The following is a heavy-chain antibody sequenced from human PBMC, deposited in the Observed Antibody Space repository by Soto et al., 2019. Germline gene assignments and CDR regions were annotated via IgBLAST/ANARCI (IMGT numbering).Heavy chain of an antibody. V-gene: IGHV3-23*01. Sequence: EVQLLESGGALVPPGGSLRLSCAASGFSFNNYIMNWVRQAPGKGLEWVSGISDTGGSTDYADSVKGRFTISRDNSKNTLCLQMNRLRADDTAMYYWAKAGANSSTWHSHWFEPWGQGNVVTVS. CDR1: GFSFNNYI. J-gene: IGHJ5*02. D-gene: IGHD6-13*01. CDR3: AKAGANSSTWHSHWFEP. CDR2: ISDTGGST.